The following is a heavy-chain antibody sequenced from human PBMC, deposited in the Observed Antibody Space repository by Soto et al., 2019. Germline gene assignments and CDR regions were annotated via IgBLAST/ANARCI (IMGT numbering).Heavy chain of an antibody. J-gene: IGHJ6*02. D-gene: IGHD2-2*01. Sequence: GASVKVSCKASGCTFSSYAISWVRQAPGQGLEWMGGIIPIFGTANYAQKFQGRVTITADESTSTAYMELSSLRSEDTAVYYCARSDCSSTSCYLIGYYGMDVWGQGTTVTVSS. CDR1: GCTFSSYA. V-gene: IGHV1-69*13. CDR3: ARSDCSSTSCYLIGYYGMDV. CDR2: IIPIFGTA.